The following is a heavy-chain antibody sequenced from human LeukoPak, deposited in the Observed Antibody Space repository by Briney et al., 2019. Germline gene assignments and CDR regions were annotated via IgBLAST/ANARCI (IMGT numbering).Heavy chain of an antibody. D-gene: IGHD3-3*01. CDR1: RFAFGSYA. V-gene: IGHV3-30-3*01. J-gene: IGHJ4*02. Sequence: PGRSLSLSCAASRFAFGSYAMHWVRQSPVKGLEWVAVISFDGSNKYYADSVKGRFTISRDNSKNTLFLQMNSLRAEDTAVYYCAKESYFWSGYYNYFDYWGQGTLVTVSS. CDR3: AKESYFWSGYYNYFDY. CDR2: ISFDGSNK.